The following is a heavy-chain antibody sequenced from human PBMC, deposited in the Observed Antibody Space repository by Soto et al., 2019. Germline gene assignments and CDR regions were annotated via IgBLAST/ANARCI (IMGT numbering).Heavy chain of an antibody. J-gene: IGHJ4*02. CDR3: ARLQYKLLFGFDY. CDR2: IYYSGST. V-gene: IGHV4-39*01. D-gene: IGHD2-2*01. CDR1: GGSISSSSYY. Sequence: PSETLSLTCTVSGGSISSSSYYWGWIRQPPGKGLEWIGSIYYSGSTYYNPSLKSRVTISVDTSKNQFSLKLSSVTAADTAVYYWARLQYKLLFGFDYWGQGTRVTVAS.